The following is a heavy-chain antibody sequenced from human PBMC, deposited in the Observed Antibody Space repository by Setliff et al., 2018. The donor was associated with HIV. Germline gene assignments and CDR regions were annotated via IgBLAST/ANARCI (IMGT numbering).Heavy chain of an antibody. CDR3: ARVVGLWRPPYYDYYLDV. J-gene: IGHJ6*03. V-gene: IGHV4-30-4*01. CDR2: IYYSGRT. Sequence: SETLSLTCSISGGSISSDDYYWSWIRHFPGKGLEWIGVIYYSGRTCYNPSLKSRLTLTVETSKNQFSLELNSVTAADSALYHCARVVGLWRPPYYDYYLDVWGKGTTVTVSS. CDR1: GGSISSDDYY.